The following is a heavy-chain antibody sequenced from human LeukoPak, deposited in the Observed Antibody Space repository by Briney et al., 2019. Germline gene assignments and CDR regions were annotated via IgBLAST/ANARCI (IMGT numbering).Heavy chain of an antibody. CDR1: GFTFSSYS. V-gene: IGHV3-48*01. J-gene: IGHJ4*02. CDR2: ISSSSSTI. CDR3: ARDRGDGGYSGYEDFDY. D-gene: IGHD5-12*01. Sequence: PGGSLRLSCAASGFTFSSYSMNWVRQAPGKGLEWVSYISSSSSTIHYADSVKGRFAISRDNAKNSLYLQMNSLRAEDTAVYYCARDRGDGGYSGYEDFDYWGQGTLVTVSS.